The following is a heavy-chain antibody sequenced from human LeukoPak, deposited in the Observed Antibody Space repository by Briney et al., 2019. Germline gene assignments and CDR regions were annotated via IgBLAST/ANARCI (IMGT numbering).Heavy chain of an antibody. V-gene: IGHV3-48*03. D-gene: IGHD3-10*01. Sequence: GGSLRLSCAASGFTFSSYEMNWVRQAPGKGLEWVSYISSSGSTIYYADSVKGRFTISRDNAKNSLYLQMNSLRAEDTAVYYCASSGLLWFGEPPGDWGQGTLVTVSS. CDR3: ASSGLLWFGEPPGD. CDR1: GFTFSSYE. CDR2: ISSSGSTI. J-gene: IGHJ4*02.